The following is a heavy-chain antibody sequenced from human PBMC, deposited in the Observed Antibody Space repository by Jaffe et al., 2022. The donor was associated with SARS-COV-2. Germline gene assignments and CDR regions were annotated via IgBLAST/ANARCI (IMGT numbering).Heavy chain of an antibody. J-gene: IGHJ3*01. CDR1: GYTFTWYY. Sequence: QLQLVQSGAEVKKPGASVRVSCKASGYTFTWYYVHWVRQGPGQGLEWMGWISPETGATKFAQEFQGRVSMNRDTSVGIVYMELTRLTSDDTAVYYCAHIETPDSFDLWGQGTLVTVSS. CDR2: ISPETGAT. D-gene: IGHD2-21*01. CDR3: AHIETPDSFDL. V-gene: IGHV1-2*02.